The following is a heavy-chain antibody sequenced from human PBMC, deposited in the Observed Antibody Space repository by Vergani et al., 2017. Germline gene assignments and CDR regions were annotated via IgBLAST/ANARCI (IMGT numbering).Heavy chain of an antibody. D-gene: IGHD2-15*01. J-gene: IGHJ1*01. V-gene: IGHV3-7*01. CDR2: IKRDGTET. CDR3: ARISGGSAPYLHY. CDR1: GFTFGDYY. Sequence: QLEESGGGLVKAGGSLRLSCAASGFTFGDYYMAWIRLAPGKGLDWVASIKRDGTETFYVDSVKGRFTISRDNAKTTLYLQMNSLRDEDRGVYYCARISGGSAPYLHYWGQGTLVTVAS.